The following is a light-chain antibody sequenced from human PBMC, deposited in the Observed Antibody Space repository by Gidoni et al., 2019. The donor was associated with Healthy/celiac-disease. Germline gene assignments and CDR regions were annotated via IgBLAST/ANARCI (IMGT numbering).Light chain of an antibody. J-gene: IGKJ2*04. Sequence: DIVMTQSPDSLAVSLGERATINCQSSQSVLYSSNNKNYLAWYQQKPGQPPKLLIYWASTRESGVPDRFSGSGSGTDFTLTISGLQAEDVAVYYCQQYYSTPCSFGQGTKLEIK. CDR3: QQYYSTPCS. CDR2: WAS. V-gene: IGKV4-1*01. CDR1: QSVLYSSNNKNY.